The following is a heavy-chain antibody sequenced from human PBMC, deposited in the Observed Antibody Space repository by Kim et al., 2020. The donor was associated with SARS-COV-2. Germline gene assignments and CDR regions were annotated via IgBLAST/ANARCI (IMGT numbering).Heavy chain of an antibody. J-gene: IGHJ4*02. D-gene: IGHD1-1*01. V-gene: IGHV4-39*01. Sequence: NYNSPPLERRGTISVDTSKNQFSLKLSSVTAADAAVYYCARQVNWNYFDYWGQGTLVTVSS. CDR2: N. CDR3: ARQVNWNYFDY.